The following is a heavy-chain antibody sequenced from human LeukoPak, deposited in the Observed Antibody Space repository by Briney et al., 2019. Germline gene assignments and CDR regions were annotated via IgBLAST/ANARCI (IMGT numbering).Heavy chain of an antibody. CDR1: VYTFTSYG. V-gene: IGHV1-18*01. CDR3: ARNPVYDILTGGPYFDY. D-gene: IGHD3-9*01. Sequence: WSSVTVSCMPSVYTFTSYGISWVRQAPRQGREWMEWISAYNGNKKYAQKLQGRVTMKTDKYMSRAYMELRSLRSDDTAVYYCARNPVYDILTGGPYFDYWGQGSLVTVCS. CDR2: ISAYNGNK. J-gene: IGHJ4*02.